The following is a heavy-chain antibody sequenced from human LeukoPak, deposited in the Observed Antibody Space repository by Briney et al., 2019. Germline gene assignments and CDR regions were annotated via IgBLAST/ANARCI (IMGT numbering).Heavy chain of an antibody. Sequence: GASVKVSCKASGYTFTSYGISWVRQAPGQGLEWMGWISAYNGNTNYAQKLQGRVTMTTDTSTSTAYMELRSLRSDDMAVYYCAGSPIVVVPAANDYWGQGTLVTVSS. V-gene: IGHV1-18*03. D-gene: IGHD2-2*01. J-gene: IGHJ4*02. CDR3: AGSPIVVVPAANDY. CDR1: GYTFTSYG. CDR2: ISAYNGNT.